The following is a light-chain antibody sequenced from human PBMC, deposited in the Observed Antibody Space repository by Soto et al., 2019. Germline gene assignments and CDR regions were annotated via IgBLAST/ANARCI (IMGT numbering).Light chain of an antibody. CDR1: QTIIGY. J-gene: IGKJ1*01. V-gene: IGKV1-39*01. CDR3: QQSYTTPRT. Sequence: DIQMTQSPSSLSASIGDSVTITCRASQTIIGYLNWYQQKPGKAPRLLINAASNLQSGVPSRFRGSGSEIDFTLTITSLQPEDFATYYCQQSYTTPRTFGQGTKVEIQ. CDR2: AAS.